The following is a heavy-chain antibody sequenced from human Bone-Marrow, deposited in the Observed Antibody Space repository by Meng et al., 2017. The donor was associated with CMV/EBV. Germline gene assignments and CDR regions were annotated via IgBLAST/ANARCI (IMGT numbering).Heavy chain of an antibody. V-gene: IGHV3-11*04. J-gene: IGHJ4*02. D-gene: IGHD3-3*01. CDR3: AKVGGLWSGYIDY. CDR2: ISSSGSTI. CDR1: GFTFSDYY. Sequence: GESLKISCAASGFTFSDYYMSWIRQAPGKGLEWVSYISSSGSTIYYADSVKGRFTISRDNSKNTLYLQMNSLRAEDTAVYYCAKVGGLWSGYIDYWGQGTLVTVSS.